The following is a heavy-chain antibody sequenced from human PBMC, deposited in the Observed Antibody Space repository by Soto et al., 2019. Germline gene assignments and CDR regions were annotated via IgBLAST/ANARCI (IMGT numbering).Heavy chain of an antibody. Sequence: ASVKVSCKVSGYTLTELSMHWVRQAPGKGLEWMGGFDPEDGETIYAQKFQGRVTMTEDTSTDTAYMELSSLRSEDTAVYYCATDPLQYCSSTSCPPPRMDVWGQGTTVTVSS. D-gene: IGHD2-2*01. CDR2: FDPEDGET. V-gene: IGHV1-24*01. J-gene: IGHJ6*02. CDR1: GYTLTELS. CDR3: ATDPLQYCSSTSCPPPRMDV.